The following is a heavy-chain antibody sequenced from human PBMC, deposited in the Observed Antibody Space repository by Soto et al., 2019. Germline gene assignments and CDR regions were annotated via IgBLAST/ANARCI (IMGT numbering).Heavy chain of an antibody. CDR1: GFTFSSYS. CDR2: ISSSSSTI. V-gene: IGHV3-48*02. J-gene: IGHJ4*02. Sequence: GGSLRLSCAASGFTFSSYSMNWVRQAPGKGLEWVSYISSSSSTIYYADSVKGRFTISRDNAKNSLYLQMNSLRDEDTAVYYRARDRSGYYDSSGYYRFDYWGQGTLVTVSS. D-gene: IGHD3-22*01. CDR3: ARDRSGYYDSSGYYRFDY.